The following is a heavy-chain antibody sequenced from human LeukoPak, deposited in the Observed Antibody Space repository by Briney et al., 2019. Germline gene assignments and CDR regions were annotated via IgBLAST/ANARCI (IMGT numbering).Heavy chain of an antibody. CDR1: GFTVSSNY. Sequence: GGSLRLSCAASGFTVSSNYMSWFRQAPGKGLEWVGFIRSKAYGGTTEYAASVKGRFTISRDDSKSIAYLQMNSLKTEDTAVYYCTRKTYYYDSSGYDYWGQGTLVTVSS. V-gene: IGHV3-49*03. J-gene: IGHJ4*02. CDR2: IRSKAYGGTT. CDR3: TRKTYYYDSSGYDY. D-gene: IGHD3-22*01.